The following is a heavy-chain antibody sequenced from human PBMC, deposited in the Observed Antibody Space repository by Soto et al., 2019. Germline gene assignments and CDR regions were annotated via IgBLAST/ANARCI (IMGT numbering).Heavy chain of an antibody. CDR1: GGSISSSSYY. CDR3: ARLEYCSRGSCYPNFDP. V-gene: IGHV4-39*01. Sequence: SETLSLTCTVSGGSISSSSYYWGWIRQPPGKGLEWIGSIYYSGSTYYNPSLKSRVTISVDTSKNQFSLKLSSVTAADTAVYYCARLEYCSRGSCYPNFDPWGQGTLIT. CDR2: IYYSGST. D-gene: IGHD2-15*01. J-gene: IGHJ5*02.